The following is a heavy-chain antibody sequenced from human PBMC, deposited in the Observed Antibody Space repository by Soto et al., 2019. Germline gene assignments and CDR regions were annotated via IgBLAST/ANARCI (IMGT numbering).Heavy chain of an antibody. CDR1: GGSFNGYY. J-gene: IGHJ5*02. CDR3: ARVRGNQLLGWFDP. D-gene: IGHD2-2*01. CDR2: INHSGST. V-gene: IGHV4-34*01. Sequence: PSETLSLTCAVDGGSFNGYYWTWIRQPPGTGLEWIGEINHSGSTNYNPSLKSRVTISVDTSKNQFSLKLTSVTAADTAVYYCARVRGNQLLGWFDPWGQG.